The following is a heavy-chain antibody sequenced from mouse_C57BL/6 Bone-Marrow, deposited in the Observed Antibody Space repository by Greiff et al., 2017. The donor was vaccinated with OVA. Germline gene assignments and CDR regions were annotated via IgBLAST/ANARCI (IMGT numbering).Heavy chain of an antibody. D-gene: IGHD1-1*01. CDR1: GFNIKDYY. Sequence: EVQLKESGAELVKPGASVKLSCTASGFNIKDYYMHWVKQRTEQGLEWIGRIDPEDGETKYAPKFQGKATITADTSSDTAYLQLSSLTSEDTAVYYGAPIYYYGSSYRYFDVWGTGTTVTVSS. V-gene: IGHV14-2*01. CDR2: IDPEDGET. CDR3: APIYYYGSSYRYFDV. J-gene: IGHJ1*03.